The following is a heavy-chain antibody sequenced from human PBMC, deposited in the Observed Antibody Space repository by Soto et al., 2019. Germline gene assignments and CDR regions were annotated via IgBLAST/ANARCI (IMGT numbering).Heavy chain of an antibody. CDR1: RFTFSRYW. Sequence: EVQPVESGGGLVLPGGSLRPSCAASRFTFSRYWMHWVRQAPGKGLVWVSRISSYGSDTHYADSVKGRFTISRDNAKNRLYLPMNGLRADDTAVYYCASNYAYAEGYYWYGIDVWGQGTTVTVSS. V-gene: IGHV3-74*01. CDR3: ASNYAYAEGYYWYGIDV. D-gene: IGHD3-16*01. J-gene: IGHJ6*02. CDR2: ISSYGSDT.